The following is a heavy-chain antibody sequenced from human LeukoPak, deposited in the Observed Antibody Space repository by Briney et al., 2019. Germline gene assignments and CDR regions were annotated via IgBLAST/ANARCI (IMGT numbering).Heavy chain of an antibody. Sequence: SETLSLTCTVSGGSISSYYWSWIRQPPGKGLEWIGYIYYSGSTNYNPSLKSRVTISVDTSKNQFSLKLSSVTAADTAVYYCARRPDLQLLLDYWGQGTLVTASS. CDR1: GGSISSYY. CDR3: ARRPDLQLLLDY. D-gene: IGHD2-15*01. V-gene: IGHV4-59*12. J-gene: IGHJ4*02. CDR2: IYYSGST.